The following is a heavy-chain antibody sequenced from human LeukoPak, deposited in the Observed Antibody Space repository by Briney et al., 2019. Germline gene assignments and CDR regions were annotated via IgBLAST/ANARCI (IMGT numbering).Heavy chain of an antibody. CDR1: GFTFSSYS. J-gene: IGHJ4*02. CDR3: ARVGYYYDSSGYYYYFDY. Sequence: PGVSLRLSCAASGFTFSSYSMNWVRQAPGKGLEWVSSISSSSSYIYYADSVKDRFTISRDNAKNSLYLQMNSLRAEDTAVYYCARVGYYYDSSGYYYYFDYWGQGTLVTVSS. CDR2: ISSSSSYI. V-gene: IGHV3-21*01. D-gene: IGHD3-22*01.